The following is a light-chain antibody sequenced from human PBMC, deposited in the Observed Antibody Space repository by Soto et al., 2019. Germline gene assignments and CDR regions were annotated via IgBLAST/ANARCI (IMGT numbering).Light chain of an antibody. Sequence: DIQMTQSPSSLSASVGDRVTITCRASQGIRSDLGWYQHKPGKAPKRLIYAASSLQSGVPSRFSGSGSGTHSLLTITGRQLGIFATYYCLQYSLYPRTFGQGTKLDIK. CDR2: AAS. CDR3: LQYSLYPRT. J-gene: IGKJ2*01. CDR1: QGIRSD. V-gene: IGKV1-17*01.